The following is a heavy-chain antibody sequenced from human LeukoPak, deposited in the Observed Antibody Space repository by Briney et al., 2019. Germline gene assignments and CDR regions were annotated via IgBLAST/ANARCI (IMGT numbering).Heavy chain of an antibody. CDR1: GFTFTNNF. V-gene: IGHV3-7*01. CDR3: ARNYYGSGSYYNDPMDV. Sequence: GGSLRLSCAASGFTFTNNFMSWVRQVPGRGLEWVANIKQDGSETTYADSVKGRFTISRDNAKNSLYLQMNSLRAEDTAVYYCARNYYGSGSYYNDPMDVWGKGTTVTISS. CDR2: IKQDGSET. J-gene: IGHJ6*03. D-gene: IGHD3-10*01.